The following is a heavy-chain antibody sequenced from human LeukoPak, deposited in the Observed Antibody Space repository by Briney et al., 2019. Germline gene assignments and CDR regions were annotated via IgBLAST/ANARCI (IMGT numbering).Heavy chain of an antibody. CDR1: GGSISSSGYY. Sequence: SETLSLTCTVSGGSISSSGYYWGWIRQPPGKGLEWIASIYYSGSTYYNPSLKSRVTISVDTSKNQLSLKLSSLTAADTAVYYCARHEYSGSYYGLSWFDPWGQGTLITVSS. V-gene: IGHV4-39*01. CDR3: ARHEYSGSYYGLSWFDP. D-gene: IGHD1-26*01. J-gene: IGHJ5*02. CDR2: IYYSGST.